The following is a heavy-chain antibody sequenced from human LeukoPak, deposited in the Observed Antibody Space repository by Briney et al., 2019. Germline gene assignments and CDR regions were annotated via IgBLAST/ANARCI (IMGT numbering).Heavy chain of an antibody. CDR3: ARASSGSSLDY. Sequence: SETLSLTCTVSGYSISSGYYWGWIRQPPGKGLEWIGSIYHSGSTYYNPSLKSRVTISVDTSKNQFSLKLSSVTAADTAVYYCARASSGSSLDYWGQGTLVTVSS. D-gene: IGHD3-10*01. CDR2: IYHSGST. J-gene: IGHJ4*02. V-gene: IGHV4-38-2*02. CDR1: GYSISSGYY.